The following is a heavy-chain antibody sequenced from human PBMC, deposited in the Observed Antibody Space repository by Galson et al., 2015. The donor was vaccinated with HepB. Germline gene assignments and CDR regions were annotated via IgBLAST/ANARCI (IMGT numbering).Heavy chain of an antibody. D-gene: IGHD5-24*01. CDR3: ATSWLNYGMDV. CDR1: GYTFTGYY. J-gene: IGHJ6*02. V-gene: IGHV1-2*02. Sequence: PVKVSCKASGYTFTGYYMHWVRQAPGQGLEWMGWINPNSGGTNYAQKFQGRVTMTRDTSTSTVYMELSSLRSEDTAVYYCATSWLNYGMDVWGQGTTVTVSS. CDR2: INPNSGGT.